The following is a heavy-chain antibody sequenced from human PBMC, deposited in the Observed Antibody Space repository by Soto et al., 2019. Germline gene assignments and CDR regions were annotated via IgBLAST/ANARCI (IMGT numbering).Heavy chain of an antibody. V-gene: IGHV3-73*02. CDR3: ARLWSEREPNFDY. CDR2: IRSKANSYAT. D-gene: IGHD1-26*01. CDR1: GYTFSDSA. J-gene: IGHJ4*02. Sequence: EVQLVESGGGLVQPGGSLKLSCAASGYTFSDSAMHWVRQASVKGLEWVGRIRSKANSYATVYAASVKGRFTISRDESKNTAYLQMNRLKTEDTAVYYCARLWSEREPNFDYWGQGTLVSVSS.